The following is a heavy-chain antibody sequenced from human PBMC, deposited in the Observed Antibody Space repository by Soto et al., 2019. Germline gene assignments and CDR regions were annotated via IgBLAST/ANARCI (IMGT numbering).Heavy chain of an antibody. V-gene: IGHV3-15*01. D-gene: IGHD3-22*01. CDR1: GFTFSNAW. CDR2: IKSKTDGGTT. Sequence: LRLSCAASGFTFSNAWMSWVRQAPGKGLEWVGRIKSKTDGGTTDYAAPVKGRFTISRDDSKNTLYLQMNSLKTEDTAVYYCTTDLPGYYYDSSGSLLDVWGQGTTVTVSS. CDR3: TTDLPGYYYDSSGSLLDV. J-gene: IGHJ6*02.